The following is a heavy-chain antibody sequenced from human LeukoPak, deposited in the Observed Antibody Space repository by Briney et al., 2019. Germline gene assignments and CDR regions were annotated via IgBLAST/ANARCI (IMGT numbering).Heavy chain of an antibody. Sequence: SETLSLTCTVSGGSISSSSYYWGWIRPPPGKGLEWIGSISYTGSTNYNPSLKSRVTMSVDTSKNQFFLKLSSVTAADTAVYYCAREWRGSYFSYWGQGTLVTVSS. D-gene: IGHD3-16*01. CDR3: AREWRGSYFSY. V-gene: IGHV4-39*07. CDR1: GGSISSSSYY. CDR2: ISYTGST. J-gene: IGHJ4*02.